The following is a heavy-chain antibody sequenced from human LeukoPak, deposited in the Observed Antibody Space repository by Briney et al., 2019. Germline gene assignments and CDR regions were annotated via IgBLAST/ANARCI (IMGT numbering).Heavy chain of an antibody. CDR2: MNPNSGNT. D-gene: IGHD5-12*01. CDR1: GYTFASYD. V-gene: IGHV1-8*01. CDR3: ARGSIIVATIYDYFDY. J-gene: IGHJ4*02. Sequence: ASVKVSCKASGYTFASYDINWVRQATGQGLEWMGWMNPNSGNTGYAQKFQGRVTMTRNTSISTAYMELSSLRSEDTAVYYCARGSIIVATIYDYFDYWGQGTLVTVSS.